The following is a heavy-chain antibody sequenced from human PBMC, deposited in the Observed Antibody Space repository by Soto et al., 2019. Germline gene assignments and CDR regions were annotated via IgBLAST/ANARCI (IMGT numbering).Heavy chain of an antibody. D-gene: IGHD2-2*01. V-gene: IGHV4-30-4*01. CDR1: GGSISSGGSY. Sequence: SETLSLTCTVSGGSISSGGSYWVWLRQPPGKGLEWIGYIYYSGNTYFNPSLKSRVTLSVDTSKNQFSLNLTSVTAADTALYYGIRYCSTTKCPFDYWGQGTLVTVSS. CDR2: IYYSGNT. J-gene: IGHJ4*02. CDR3: IRYCSTTKCPFDY.